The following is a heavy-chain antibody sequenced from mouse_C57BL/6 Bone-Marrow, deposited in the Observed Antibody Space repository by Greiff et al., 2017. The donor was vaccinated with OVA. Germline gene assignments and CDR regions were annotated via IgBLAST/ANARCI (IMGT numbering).Heavy chain of an antibody. D-gene: IGHD2-5*01. CDR1: GFTFNTYA. V-gene: IGHV10-3*01. J-gene: IGHJ1*03. Sequence: EVHLVESGGGLVQPKGSLKLSCAASGFTFNTYAMHWVRQAPGKGLEWVARIRSKSSNYATYYADSVKDRFTISRDDSQSMLYLQMNNLKTEDTAMYYGVRAYYSNYGWYFDVWGTGTTVTVSS. CDR3: VRAYYSNYGWYFDV. CDR2: IRSKSSNYAT.